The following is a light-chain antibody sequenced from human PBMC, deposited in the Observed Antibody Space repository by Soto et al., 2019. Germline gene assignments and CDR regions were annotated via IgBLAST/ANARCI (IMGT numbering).Light chain of an antibody. J-gene: IGLJ2*01. V-gene: IGLV2-8*01. Sequence: QSALTQPPSASGSPVQSVTISCTGTSSDVVGYNYVSWYQQHPGKDPKLLISELSKRRSGVPDRFSGAKSGNTASLAVSGLQAEDEADYYCSSFAGHNHVVFGGGTQLTVL. CDR1: SSDVVGYNY. CDR2: ELS. CDR3: SSFAGHNHVV.